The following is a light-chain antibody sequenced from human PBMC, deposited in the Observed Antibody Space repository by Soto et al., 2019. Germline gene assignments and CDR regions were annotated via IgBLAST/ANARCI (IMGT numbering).Light chain of an antibody. CDR3: QTWGTDIVV. V-gene: IGLV4-69*01. CDR1: SGHSSYA. CDR2: LNSDGSH. Sequence: QSVLTQSPSASASLGASVKLTCTLSSGHSSYAIAWHQQQPEKGPRYLMKLNSDGSHSKGDGIPDRFSGSSSGAEGYLTISSLQSEDEADYYCQTWGTDIVVFGGGTKLTVL. J-gene: IGLJ2*01.